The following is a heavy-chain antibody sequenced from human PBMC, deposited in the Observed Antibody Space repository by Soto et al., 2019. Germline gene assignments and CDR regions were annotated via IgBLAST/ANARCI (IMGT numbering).Heavy chain of an antibody. CDR1: GFTFKDCA. J-gene: IGHJ3*01. D-gene: IGHD2-8*02. CDR3: AKEKGTGRAPNGAYDV. Sequence: QVQLVESGGDVVQPGRSLRISCAASGFTFKDCAMHWVRQASGKGLEWVSIIFNDAGNEYYTESVKGRFTISRDNSKNTLYLQMNSLRDEDTAVYYCAKEKGTGRAPNGAYDVWGRGTRVTVSS. V-gene: IGHV3-33*06. CDR2: IFNDAGNE.